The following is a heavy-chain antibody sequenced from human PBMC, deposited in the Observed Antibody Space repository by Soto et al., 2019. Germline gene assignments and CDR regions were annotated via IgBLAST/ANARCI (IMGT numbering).Heavy chain of an antibody. CDR2: ISGSGNST. CDR1: GFTFTTYA. V-gene: IGHV3-23*01. J-gene: IGHJ1*01. D-gene: IGHD6-13*01. Sequence: VGSLRLSCAASGFTFTTYAMSWVRQAPGKGLEWVSGISGSGNSTYYADSVKGRFTISRDNSKNTLHLQMNSLRAEDTAVYYCAKDGGIAGAVEYFQHWGQGTLVTVS. CDR3: AKDGGIAGAVEYFQH.